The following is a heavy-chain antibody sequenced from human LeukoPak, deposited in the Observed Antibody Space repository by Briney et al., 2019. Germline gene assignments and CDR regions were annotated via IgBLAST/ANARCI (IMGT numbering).Heavy chain of an antibody. V-gene: IGHV3-43*02. Sequence: PGGSLRLSCAASGFTFDVYAIHWVRQAPGKGLEWVSLISGDGGSTYYADSVRGRFTISRDNSKDSLYLQMNSLRTEDTALYFCAKDIEYCSTTSCSLFDDAFDIWGQGTMVTVSS. CDR1: GFTFDVYA. J-gene: IGHJ3*02. CDR2: ISGDGGST. CDR3: AKDIEYCSTTSCSLFDDAFDI. D-gene: IGHD2-2*01.